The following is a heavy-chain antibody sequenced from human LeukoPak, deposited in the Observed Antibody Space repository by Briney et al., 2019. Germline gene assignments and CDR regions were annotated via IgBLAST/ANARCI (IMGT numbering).Heavy chain of an antibody. D-gene: IGHD3-10*01. CDR2: ISGSGGST. CDR1: GFTFSTYG. V-gene: IGHV3-23*01. J-gene: IGHJ4*02. CDR3: AGRGSGSYFDY. Sequence: GGTLRLSCAASGFTFSTYGMSWVRQAPGKGLEWVSGISGSGGSTYYADSVKGRFTISRDNSKNTLYLQMNSLRAEDTAVYYCAGRGSGSYFDYWGQGTLVTVSS.